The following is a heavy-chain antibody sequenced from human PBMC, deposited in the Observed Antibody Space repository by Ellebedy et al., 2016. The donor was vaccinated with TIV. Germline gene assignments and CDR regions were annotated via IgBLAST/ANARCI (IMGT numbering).Heavy chain of an antibody. V-gene: IGHV1-18*04. CDR2: ISAYNGNT. D-gene: IGHD3-10*01. CDR3: ARGSPFYYGSDPTSLDY. Sequence: AASVKVSCKASGYTFTSYGISWVRQAPGQGLEWMGWISAYNGNTNYAQKLQGRVTMTTDTSTSTAYMELRSLRSDDTAVYYCARGSPFYYGSDPTSLDYWGQGTLVTVSS. CDR1: GYTFTSYG. J-gene: IGHJ4*02.